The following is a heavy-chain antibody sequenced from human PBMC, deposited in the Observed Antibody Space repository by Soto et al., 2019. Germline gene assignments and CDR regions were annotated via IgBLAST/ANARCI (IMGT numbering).Heavy chain of an antibody. Sequence: EVQLLESGGGLVRPGGSLRLSCAASGFTFYNYAMNWVRQSPGKGLEWVSTISGGGDGTYYADYVKGRFTISRDNSRNTVYLQMNSLRAEDTAVYYCAKKGLGSIAKYCTTGDCHYDFDVWGQGTLVNVSS. CDR2: ISGGGDGT. J-gene: IGHJ3*01. D-gene: IGHD2-8*01. V-gene: IGHV3-23*01. CDR1: GFTFYNYA. CDR3: AKKGLGSIAKYCTTGDCHYDFDV.